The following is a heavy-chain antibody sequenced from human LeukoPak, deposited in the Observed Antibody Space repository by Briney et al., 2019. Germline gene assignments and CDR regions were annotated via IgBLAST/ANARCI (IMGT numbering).Heavy chain of an antibody. J-gene: IGHJ5*02. CDR2: IYYSGST. CDR3: ARAQTAPNWFDP. Sequence: PSETLSLTRTVSGGSISSYYWSWIRQPPGKGLEWIGYIYYSGSTNYNPSLKSRVTISVDTSKNQFPLKLSSVTAADTAVYYCARAQTAPNWFDPWGQGTLVTVSS. D-gene: IGHD1-14*01. CDR1: GGSISSYY. V-gene: IGHV4-59*01.